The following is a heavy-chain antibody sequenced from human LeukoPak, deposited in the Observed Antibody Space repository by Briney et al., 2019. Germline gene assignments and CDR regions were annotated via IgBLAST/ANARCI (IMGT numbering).Heavy chain of an antibody. V-gene: IGHV1-18*01. J-gene: IGHJ5*02. CDR2: ISAYNGNT. CDR3: ARIYCSSTNCSPRWFDP. CDR1: GYTFTSYG. D-gene: IGHD2-2*01. Sequence: ASVKVSCKASGYTFTSYGISWVRQAPGQGPEWMGWISAYNGNTNYAQKLQGRVTMTTDTSTSTAYMELRSLRSDDTAVYYCARIYCSSTNCSPRWFDPWGQGTLVTVSS.